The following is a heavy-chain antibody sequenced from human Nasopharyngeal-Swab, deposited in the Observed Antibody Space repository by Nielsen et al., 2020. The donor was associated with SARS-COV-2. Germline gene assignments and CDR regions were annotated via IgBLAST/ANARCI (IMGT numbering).Heavy chain of an antibody. J-gene: IGHJ6*02. D-gene: IGHD6-19*01. V-gene: IGHV3-30-3*01. CDR1: GVTFSSYA. CDR2: ISYDGSNK. Sequence: GESLKISCAASGVTFSSYAMHWVRQAPGKGLAWVAVISYDGSNKYYADSVKGRFTISRDNSKNTLYLQMNSLRAEDTAVYYCARDRGIAVAGNYYYYGMDVWGQGTTVTVSS. CDR3: ARDRGIAVAGNYYYYGMDV.